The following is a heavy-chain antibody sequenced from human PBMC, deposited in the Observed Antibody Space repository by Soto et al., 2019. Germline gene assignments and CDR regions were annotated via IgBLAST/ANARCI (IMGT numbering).Heavy chain of an antibody. Sequence: SEILSLTCTVSGGSINYSYWTWIRQPPGKGLEWIGYISYTGSANYNASLKSRLTISVDTSKNQFSLKLSSVTAADTALYYCARVNYGDYYYGMDVWGQGTMVTVSS. CDR3: ARVNYGDYYYGMDV. J-gene: IGHJ6*02. D-gene: IGHD4-17*01. CDR2: ISYTGSA. CDR1: GGSINYSY. V-gene: IGHV4-59*01.